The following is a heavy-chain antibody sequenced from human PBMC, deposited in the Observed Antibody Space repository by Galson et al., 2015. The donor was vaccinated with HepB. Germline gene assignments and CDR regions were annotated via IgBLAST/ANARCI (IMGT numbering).Heavy chain of an antibody. CDR1: GDTLSNYA. D-gene: IGHD3-10*01. V-gene: IGHV1-69*04. CDR3: AREFGESFYYYYYMDV. Sequence: SVKVSCKVSGDTLSNYAISWVRQAPGQGLEWMGRFIPILAIANYAYKFQGRLTITVDKSTSTAYMDLSSLRSEDTAVYYCAREFGESFYYYYYMDVWGKGTTVTVSS. J-gene: IGHJ6*03. CDR2: FIPILAIA.